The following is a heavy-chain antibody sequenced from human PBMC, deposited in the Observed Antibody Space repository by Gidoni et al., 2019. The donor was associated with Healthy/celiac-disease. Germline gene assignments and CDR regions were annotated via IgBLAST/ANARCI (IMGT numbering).Heavy chain of an antibody. CDR3: TTEEATNFDY. CDR2: IKRKTDGGTT. Sequence: EVQLVESGGGLVKPGGSLRLSCAASGFTFRNAWMSWVRQAPGKGLEWGGRIKRKTDGGTTDYAAPVKGRFTISRDDSKNTLYLQMNSLKTEDTAVYYCTTEEATNFDYWGQGTLVTVSS. V-gene: IGHV3-15*01. J-gene: IGHJ4*02. CDR1: GFTFRNAW. D-gene: IGHD5-12*01.